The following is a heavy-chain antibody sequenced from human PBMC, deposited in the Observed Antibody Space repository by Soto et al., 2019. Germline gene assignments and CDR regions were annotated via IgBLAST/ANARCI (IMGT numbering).Heavy chain of an antibody. D-gene: IGHD5-12*01. Sequence: QLQLQESGPGLVKPSETLSLTCTVSGGSISSSGYYWGWIRQPPGKGLEWIGSIYYTGRTYYNPSLKSRLTISVDTSKNQFSLRLRSATTTDMAVYYCARSSGGYDDYWGQGALVTVSS. CDR2: IYYTGRT. V-gene: IGHV4-39*01. CDR1: GGSISSSGYY. CDR3: ARSSGGYDDY. J-gene: IGHJ4*02.